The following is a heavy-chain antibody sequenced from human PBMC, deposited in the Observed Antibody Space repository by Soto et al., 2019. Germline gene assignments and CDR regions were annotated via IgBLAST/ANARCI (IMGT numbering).Heavy chain of an antibody. V-gene: IGHV3-33*01. CDR1: GFTFSSYG. CDR3: ARDYDSSGYPRYYFDY. Sequence: GSLRLSCAASGFTFSSYGMHWVRQAQGKGLEWVAVIWYDGSNKYYADSVKGRFTISRDNSKNTLYLQMNSLRAEDTAVYYCARDYDSSGYPRYYFDYWGQGTLVTVSS. CDR2: IWYDGSNK. D-gene: IGHD3-22*01. J-gene: IGHJ4*02.